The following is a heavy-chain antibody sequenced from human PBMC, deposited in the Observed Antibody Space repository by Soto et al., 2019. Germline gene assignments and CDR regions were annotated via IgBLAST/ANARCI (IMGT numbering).Heavy chain of an antibody. Sequence: QVQLQESGPGLVKPSQTLSLTCTVSGGSISSGGYYWSWIRQHPGKGLEWIGYIYYSGSTYYNPSLKSRVTISVDTSKNQFSLKLSSVTAADTAVYYCARDRCSSTSCYVGHDAFDTWGQGTMVTVSS. V-gene: IGHV4-31*03. CDR1: GGSISSGGYY. J-gene: IGHJ3*02. CDR2: IYYSGST. D-gene: IGHD2-2*01. CDR3: ARDRCSSTSCYVGHDAFDT.